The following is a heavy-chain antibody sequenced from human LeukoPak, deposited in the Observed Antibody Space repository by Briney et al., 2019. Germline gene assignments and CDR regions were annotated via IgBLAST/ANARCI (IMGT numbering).Heavy chain of an antibody. D-gene: IGHD6-6*01. Sequence: GGSLTLSCAASGFTFGSYWMSWARQAPGKGVECVANIKKDGSEKYYVDSVKGRFTISRDNAENSLSLQMNSLRAEDTAVYYCASAGGDSRSPLPFYYWGQGTLVTVSS. CDR3: ASAGGDSRSPLPFYY. CDR2: IKKDGSEK. J-gene: IGHJ4*02. CDR1: GFTFGSYW. V-gene: IGHV3-7*03.